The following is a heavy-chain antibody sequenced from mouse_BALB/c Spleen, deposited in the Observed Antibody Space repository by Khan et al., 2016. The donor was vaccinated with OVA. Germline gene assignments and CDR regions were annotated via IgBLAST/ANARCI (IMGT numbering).Heavy chain of an antibody. CDR1: GFIFSSYG. CDR2: MSSGGSFT. D-gene: IGHD1-2*01. V-gene: IGHV5-6*01. Sequence: EVELVESGGDLVKPGGSLKLSCAASGFIFSSYGMSWVRQTPDKRLEWVATMSSGGSFTYYPDSLKGRFTISRDNAKHTLYLQVNSLKAEDTAMYYCSRFITTTTGDYDGMDYWGQGTSVTVSA. CDR3: SRFITTTTGDYDGMDY. J-gene: IGHJ4*01.